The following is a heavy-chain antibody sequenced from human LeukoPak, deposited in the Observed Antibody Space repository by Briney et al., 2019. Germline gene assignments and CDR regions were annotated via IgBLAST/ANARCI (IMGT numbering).Heavy chain of an antibody. D-gene: IGHD4-17*01. CDR3: AKGRGSAVTTTLEN. CDR1: GFTFSSYS. J-gene: IGHJ4*02. V-gene: IGHV3-23*01. CDR2: INNRGDST. Sequence: PGGSLRLSCAASGFTFSSYSMNWVRQAPGKGLEWVSAINNRGDSTYYADSVKGRFTIPRDNSKNTLYLQMNNLGVDDTAMYYCAKGRGSAVTTTLENWGQGTLVTVSS.